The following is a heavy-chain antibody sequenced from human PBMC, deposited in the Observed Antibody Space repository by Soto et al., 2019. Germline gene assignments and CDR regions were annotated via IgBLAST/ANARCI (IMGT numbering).Heavy chain of an antibody. CDR2: ISAYNGNT. D-gene: IGHD3-3*01. J-gene: IGHJ4*02. Sequence: ASVKVSCKASGYTFTSYGISWVRQAPGQGLEWMGWISAYNGNTNYAQKLQGRVTITTDTSTSTAYMELRSLRSDDTAVYYCARVSGITIFGVVIAFDYWGQGTLVTVSS. CDR1: GYTFTSYG. CDR3: ARVSGITIFGVVIAFDY. V-gene: IGHV1-18*01.